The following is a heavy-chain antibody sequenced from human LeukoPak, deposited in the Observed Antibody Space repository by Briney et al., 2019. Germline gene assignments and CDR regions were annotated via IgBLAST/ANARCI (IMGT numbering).Heavy chain of an antibody. J-gene: IGHJ6*02. V-gene: IGHV5-51*01. CDR2: IYPADSAT. D-gene: IGHD1-26*01. Sequence: GETLKISCQTSGYTFSSYWIAWVRQMPGTGLEWMGIIYPADSATRYSPAFQGQVIISADKSLTTAYLQWSSLKASDTAIYYCARHAAPGGAFFYYAVDVWGQGTTVVVSS. CDR1: GYTFSSYW. CDR3: ARHAAPGGAFFYYAVDV.